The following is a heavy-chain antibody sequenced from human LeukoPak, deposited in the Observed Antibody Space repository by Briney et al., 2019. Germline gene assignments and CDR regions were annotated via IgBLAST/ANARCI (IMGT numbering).Heavy chain of an antibody. J-gene: IGHJ5*02. CDR2: INHSGST. Sequence: SETLSLTCAVYGGSFSGYYWSWIRQPPGKGLEWIGVINHSGSTNYNPSLKSRVTISVDMYKNQFSLKLSSVTAADTAVYYCARGEGPDYIWGSYRHSSWFDPWGQGTLVTVSS. D-gene: IGHD3-16*02. CDR3: ARGEGPDYIWGSYRHSSWFDP. V-gene: IGHV4-34*01. CDR1: GGSFSGYY.